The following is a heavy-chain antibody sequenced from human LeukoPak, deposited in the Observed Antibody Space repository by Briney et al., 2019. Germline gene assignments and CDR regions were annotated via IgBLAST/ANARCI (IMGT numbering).Heavy chain of an antibody. CDR2: TIPIFGTA. D-gene: IGHD3/OR15-3a*01. Sequence: ASVKVSCKASGGTFSSYAISWVRQAPGQGLEWMGRTIPIFGTANYAQKFQGRVTITTDESTSTAYMELSSLRSEDTAVYYCARAGRLIFGHMDVWGKGTTVTVSS. CDR1: GGTFSSYA. V-gene: IGHV1-69*05. CDR3: ARAGRLIFGHMDV. J-gene: IGHJ6*03.